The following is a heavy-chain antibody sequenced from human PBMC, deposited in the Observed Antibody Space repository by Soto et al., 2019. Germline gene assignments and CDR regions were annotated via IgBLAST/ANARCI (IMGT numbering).Heavy chain of an antibody. CDR1: GGSISSYY. CDR3: ERDSSDYYYYYGMDV. D-gene: IGHD2-15*01. J-gene: IGHJ6*02. V-gene: IGHV4-59*01. Sequence: SETLSLTCTVSGGSISSYYWSWIRQPPGKGLEWIGYIYYSGSTNYNPSLKSRVTISVDTSKNQFSLKLSSVTAADTAVYYCERDSSDYYYYYGMDVWGQGTTVTVSS. CDR2: IYYSGST.